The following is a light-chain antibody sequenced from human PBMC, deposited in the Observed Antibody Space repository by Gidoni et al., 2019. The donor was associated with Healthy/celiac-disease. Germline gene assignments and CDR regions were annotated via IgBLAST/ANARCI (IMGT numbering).Light chain of an antibody. Sequence: IVLTQSPATLSLSPGERANLSCRASQSVSSDLAWYQQKPSPAPRPLIYDASNRATGIPARFSGSGSGTDFTLTISSLEAEDFAGCYCQQRSNWPPWTFGQGTKVEIK. V-gene: IGKV3-11*01. CDR1: QSVSSD. CDR3: QQRSNWPPWT. CDR2: DAS. J-gene: IGKJ1*01.